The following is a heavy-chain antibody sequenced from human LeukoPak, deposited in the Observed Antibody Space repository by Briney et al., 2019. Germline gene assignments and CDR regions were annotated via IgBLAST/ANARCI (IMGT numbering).Heavy chain of an antibody. D-gene: IGHD3-22*01. Sequence: SETLSLSCTVSGGSISSGGYYWSWIRQHPGKGLEWIGYIYYSGSTYYNPSLKSRVTISVDTSKNQFSLKLSSVTAADTAVYYCARESSGYRFGSFDYWGQGTLVTVSS. CDR3: ARESSGYRFGSFDY. V-gene: IGHV4-31*03. J-gene: IGHJ4*02. CDR1: GGSISSGGYY. CDR2: IYYSGST.